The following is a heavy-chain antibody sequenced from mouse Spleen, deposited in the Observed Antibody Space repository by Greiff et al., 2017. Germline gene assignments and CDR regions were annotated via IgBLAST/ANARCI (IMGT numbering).Heavy chain of an antibody. Sequence: EVMLVESGGGLVKPGGSLKLSCAASGFTFSDYGMHWVRQAPEKGLEWVAYISSGSSTIYYADTVKGRFTISRDNAKNTLFLQMTSLRSEDTAMYYCASQGNYLMDYWGQGTSVTVSS. V-gene: IGHV5-17*01. CDR2: ISSGSSTI. D-gene: IGHD2-1*01. CDR1: GFTFSDYG. CDR3: ASQGNYLMDY. J-gene: IGHJ4*01.